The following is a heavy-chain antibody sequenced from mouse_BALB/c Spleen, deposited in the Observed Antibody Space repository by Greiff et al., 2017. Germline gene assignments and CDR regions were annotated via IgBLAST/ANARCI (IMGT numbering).Heavy chain of an antibody. CDR3: ARGKLDYYYFDY. D-gene: IGHD1-1*01. CDR1: GYSFTDYI. Sequence: VQLQQTGPELVKPGASVKISCKASGYSFTDYIMLWVKQSHGKSLEWIGNINPYYGSTSYNLKFKGKATLTVDKSSSTAYMQLNSLTSEDSAVYYCARGKLDYYYFDYWGQGTTLTVSS. J-gene: IGHJ2*01. V-gene: IGHV1-39*01. CDR2: INPYYGST.